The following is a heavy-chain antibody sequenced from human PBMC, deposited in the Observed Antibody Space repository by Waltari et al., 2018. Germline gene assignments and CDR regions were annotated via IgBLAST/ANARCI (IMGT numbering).Heavy chain of an antibody. D-gene: IGHD3-16*01. CDR2: VKSDGTTT. J-gene: IGHJ4*02. CDR3: VRAFGDYVSPVFDF. CDR1: GFTFTNRW. V-gene: IGHV3-74*01. Sequence: VQLVESGGGLAQPGGSLRLSCTASGFTFTNRWMNWVRQGPGKGLMWVSRVKSDGTTTNDADSVRGRFTMSRDNAKNTVYLQMNSLRVDDTAVYFCVRAFGDYVSPVFDFWGQGVMVSVSS.